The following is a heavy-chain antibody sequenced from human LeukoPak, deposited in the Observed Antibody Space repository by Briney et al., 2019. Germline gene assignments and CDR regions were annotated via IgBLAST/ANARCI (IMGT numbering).Heavy chain of an antibody. CDR3: PRGLTTVVTPGGYWFDS. J-gene: IGHJ5*01. CDR2: INPSGGST. CDR1: GYTFTSYY. Sequence: ASVKVSCKASGYTFTSYYMHWVRQAPGQGLEWMGIINPSGGSTSYAQKFQGRVTMTTDTSTSTVSMELSSLRSEDTAVYYCPRGLTTVVTPGGYWFDSWGQGTLVTVSS. V-gene: IGHV1-46*01. D-gene: IGHD4-23*01.